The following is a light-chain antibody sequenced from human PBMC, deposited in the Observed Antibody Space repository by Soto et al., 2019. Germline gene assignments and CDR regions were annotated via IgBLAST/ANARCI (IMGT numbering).Light chain of an antibody. V-gene: IGKV1-5*03. J-gene: IGKJ1*01. CDR2: KAS. Sequence: DIQMTQSPSTLSAFVGDRVTITCRASQSINTWLAWYQQKPGKAPNLLIYKASSLQSGVPSRFSGSGSETEFTLTISSLQPDDFATYYCQQYKTYFRTFGQGTKVEIK. CDR1: QSINTW. CDR3: QQYKTYFRT.